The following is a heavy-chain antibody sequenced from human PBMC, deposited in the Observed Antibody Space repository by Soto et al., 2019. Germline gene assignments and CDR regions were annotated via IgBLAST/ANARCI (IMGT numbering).Heavy chain of an antibody. V-gene: IGHV3-23*01. CDR1: GFTFSSYA. CDR2: ISGSGGST. CDR3: AKVQTTGVVAATLDY. J-gene: IGHJ4*02. Sequence: GESLKISCAASGFTFSSYAMSWVRQAPGKGLEWVSAISGSGGSTYYADSVKGRFTISRDNSKNTLYLQMNSLRAEDTVVYYCAKVQTTGVVAATLDYWGQGTLVTVSS. D-gene: IGHD2-15*01.